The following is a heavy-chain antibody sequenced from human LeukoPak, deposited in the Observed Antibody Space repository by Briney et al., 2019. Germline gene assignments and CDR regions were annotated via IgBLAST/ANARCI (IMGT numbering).Heavy chain of an antibody. CDR2: INPNSGGT. CDR3: ARYGSGSYGHYYFDY. CDR1: GYTFTGYY. V-gene: IGHV1-2*06. J-gene: IGHJ4*02. D-gene: IGHD3-10*01. Sequence: ASVKVSCKASGYTFTGYYMHWVRQAPGQGLEWMGRINPNSGGTNYAQKFQGRVTMTRDTSISTAYVELSRLRSDDTAVYYCARYGSGSYGHYYFDYWGQGTLVTVSS.